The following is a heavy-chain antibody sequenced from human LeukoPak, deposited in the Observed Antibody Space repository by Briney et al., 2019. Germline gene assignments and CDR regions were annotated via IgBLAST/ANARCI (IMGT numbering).Heavy chain of an antibody. CDR1: GFTFTNYW. D-gene: IGHD3-3*01. Sequence: PGGSLRLSCAGSGFTFTNYWMSWVRQAPGKWLELVANIKQDRSEKYYVDSVKGRFTISRDNAKNSLYLQMNSLRAEDTAVYYCARLREIPVFGVVTKSTSYFDYWGQGTLVTVSS. CDR3: ARLREIPVFGVVTKSTSYFDY. J-gene: IGHJ4*02. CDR2: IKQDRSEK. V-gene: IGHV3-7*03.